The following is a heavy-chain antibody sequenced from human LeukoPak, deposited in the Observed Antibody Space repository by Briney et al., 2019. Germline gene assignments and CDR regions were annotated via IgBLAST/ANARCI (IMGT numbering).Heavy chain of an antibody. CDR3: ARVGESGYYDSSGYFTLDY. Sequence: SETLSLTCAVSGGSISSGGYSWSWIRQPPGKGLEWIGYIYHSGSTYYNPSLKSRVTISVDTSKNQFSLKLSSVTAADTAVYYCARVGESGYYDSSGYFTLDYWGQGTLVTVSS. D-gene: IGHD3-22*01. CDR2: IYHSGST. V-gene: IGHV4-30-2*05. J-gene: IGHJ4*02. CDR1: GGSISSGGYS.